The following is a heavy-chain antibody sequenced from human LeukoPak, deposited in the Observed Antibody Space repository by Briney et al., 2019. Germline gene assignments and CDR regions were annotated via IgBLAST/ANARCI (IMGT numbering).Heavy chain of an antibody. V-gene: IGHV4-31*03. CDR1: GGSISSGGYY. Sequence: SETLSLTCTVSGGSISSGGYYWSWIRQHPGKGLEWIGYIYYSGSTYYNPSLKSRVTISVDTSKNQFSLKLSSVTAADTAVYYCARVGRNNHYYHSNIPVGIDYWGQGTLVTVSS. D-gene: IGHD3-22*01. CDR2: IYYSGST. CDR3: ARVGRNNHYYHSNIPVGIDY. J-gene: IGHJ4*02.